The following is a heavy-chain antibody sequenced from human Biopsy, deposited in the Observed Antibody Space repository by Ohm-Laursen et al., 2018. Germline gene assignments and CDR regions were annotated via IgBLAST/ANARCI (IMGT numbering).Heavy chain of an antibody. Sequence: GSSVKVSCKASGYTFTSHDINWVRQAPGQGLEWMGWISGYNGNINYAQKFLDRVTMTTDTSTNTAYMEVRRLRPDDTAVYYCARDHPDFWGGCSPTVISSYYGMDVWGQGTTVIVSS. CDR2: ISGYNGNI. CDR1: GYTFTSHD. D-gene: IGHD3-3*01. J-gene: IGHJ6*02. CDR3: ARDHPDFWGGCSPTVISSYYGMDV. V-gene: IGHV1-18*01.